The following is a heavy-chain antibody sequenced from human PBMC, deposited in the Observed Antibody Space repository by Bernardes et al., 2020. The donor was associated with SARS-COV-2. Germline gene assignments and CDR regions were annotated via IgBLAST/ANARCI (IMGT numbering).Heavy chain of an antibody. Sequence: GGSLRLSCAASGFSFSRYWMHWVRQAPGKGLVWVSRIDSDGSSTTYADAVKGRFTMSRDNAKNTLYLQMNSLRAEDTAVYYCTREHSDISASYSGAGDFQRWGQGTLLTVSS. CDR1: GFSFSRYW. D-gene: IGHD3-22*01. CDR3: TREHSDISASYSGAGDFQR. CDR2: IDSDGSST. J-gene: IGHJ1*01. V-gene: IGHV3-74*01.